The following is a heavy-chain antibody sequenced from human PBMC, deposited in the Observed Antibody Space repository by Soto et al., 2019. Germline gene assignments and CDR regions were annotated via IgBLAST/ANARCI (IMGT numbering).Heavy chain of an antibody. CDR3: ATDEGDSFNLNYNYMDV. CDR1: GRTLSEIS. Sequence: GASVKVSCKVSGRTLSEISIHWVRQAPGRGPEWMGGFDPEYGKTTYAQKFQGRFTMTEDTSTDTAYMELSSLRSDDTAVYYCATDEGDSFNLNYNYMDVWGKGTKVTVSS. J-gene: IGHJ6*03. D-gene: IGHD3-16*01. CDR2: FDPEYGKT. V-gene: IGHV1-24*01.